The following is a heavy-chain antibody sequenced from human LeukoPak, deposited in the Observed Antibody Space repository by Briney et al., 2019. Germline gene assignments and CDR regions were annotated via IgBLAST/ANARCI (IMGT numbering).Heavy chain of an antibody. D-gene: IGHD3-10*01. CDR1: GFIFSSYT. CDR2: ISSSGRTI. CDR3: TTAGAY. V-gene: IGHV3-48*04. J-gene: IGHJ4*02. Sequence: PGGSLRLSCAASGFIFSSYTMNWVRQAPGKGLEWVSYISSSGRTIYYADSVKGRFTISRDNAKNSLYLQMNSLRAEDTAVYYCTTAGAYWGQGTLVTVSS.